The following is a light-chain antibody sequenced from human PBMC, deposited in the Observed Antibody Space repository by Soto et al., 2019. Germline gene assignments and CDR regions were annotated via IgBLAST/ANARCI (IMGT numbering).Light chain of an antibody. Sequence: QSVLTQPASVSGSPGQSITISCTGTSSVVGGYKYVSWYQQHPDKAPKLIIYDVTNRPSGISNRFSGSKSGNTASLTISGLQAEDEADYYCSSYTSSSSYVFGTGTKVPVL. V-gene: IGLV2-14*01. CDR2: DVT. CDR1: SSVVGGYKY. J-gene: IGLJ1*01. CDR3: SSYTSSSSYV.